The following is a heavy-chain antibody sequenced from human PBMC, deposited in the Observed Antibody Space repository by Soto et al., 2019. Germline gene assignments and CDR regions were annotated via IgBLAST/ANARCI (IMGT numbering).Heavy chain of an antibody. CDR3: ASQAFDY. CDR1: GFTFSSYG. J-gene: IGHJ4*02. Sequence: LRLSCAASGFTFSSYGMHWVRQAPGKGLEWVAVIWYDGSKKYYADSLKGRFTISRDNSKNTMYLQMSSPRVEDTAVYYCASQAFDYWGQGTLVTVSS. CDR2: IWYDGSKK. V-gene: IGHV3-33*01.